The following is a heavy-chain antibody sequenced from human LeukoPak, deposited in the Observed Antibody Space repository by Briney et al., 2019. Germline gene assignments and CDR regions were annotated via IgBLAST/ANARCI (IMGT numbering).Heavy chain of an antibody. CDR3: ARKASHYSYGLRAIGY. CDR2: INHSGTT. V-gene: IGHV4-34*01. CDR1: GGSFSDHY. D-gene: IGHD5-18*01. Sequence: PSETLSLTCAVYGGSFSDHYWNWIRQPSGKGLEWIGEINHSGTTNYNASLKSRVTISVDTSKNHFSLKLNSMTAADTAVYYCARKASHYSYGLRAIGYWGQGNLVTVSS. J-gene: IGHJ4*02.